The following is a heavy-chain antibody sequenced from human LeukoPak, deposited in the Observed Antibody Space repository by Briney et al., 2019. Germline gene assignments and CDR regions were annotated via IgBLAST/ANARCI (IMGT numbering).Heavy chain of an antibody. CDR1: GYTFTGYY. J-gene: IGHJ4*02. CDR3: ANAAGYSGYGMDY. CDR2: INPNSGGT. Sequence: ASVKASCKASGYTFTGYYIYWLRQAPGQGLEWMGRINPNSGGTNYAQKFQGRVTMTRDTSISIAYMELSSLRYDDTAVYFCANAAGYSGYGMDYWGQGSLVTVSS. V-gene: IGHV1-2*06. D-gene: IGHD5-12*01.